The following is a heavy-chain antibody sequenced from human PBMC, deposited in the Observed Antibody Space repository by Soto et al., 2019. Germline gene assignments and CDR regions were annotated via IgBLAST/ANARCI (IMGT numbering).Heavy chain of an antibody. J-gene: IGHJ6*02. Sequence: GGSLRLSCAASGFTFSSYAMSWVRQAPGKGLEWVSAISGSGGSTYYADSVKGRFTISRDNSKNTLYLQMNSLRAEDTAVYYCAKGIAAAETQYYYYGMDVWGQGTTVTVSS. V-gene: IGHV3-23*01. CDR1: GFTFSSYA. D-gene: IGHD6-13*01. CDR3: AKGIAAAETQYYYYGMDV. CDR2: ISGSGGST.